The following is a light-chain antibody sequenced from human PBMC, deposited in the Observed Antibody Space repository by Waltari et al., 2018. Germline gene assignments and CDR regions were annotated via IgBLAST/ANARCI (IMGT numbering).Light chain of an antibody. J-gene: IGKJ2*01. CDR3: QQSYTTPVFT. CDR1: QRVSSSY. V-gene: IGKV3-20*01. Sequence: EIVLTQSPGTLSLSQGERATLSCRTSQRVSSSYLAWYQQKPGQAPRLLIYGASSRATGIPDRFSGSGSGTDFTLTISSLQPEDFATYYCQQSYTTPVFTFGQGTKLEIK. CDR2: GAS.